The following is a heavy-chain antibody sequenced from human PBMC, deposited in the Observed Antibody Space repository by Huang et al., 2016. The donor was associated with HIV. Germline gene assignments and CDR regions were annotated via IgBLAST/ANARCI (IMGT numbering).Heavy chain of an antibody. CDR1: GGSITSSSYY. CDR2: IYYSGST. D-gene: IGHD3-22*01. J-gene: IGHJ3*02. Sequence: QLQLQGSGPGLVKPSETLSLTCTVSGGSITSSSYYWGWIRQPPGKGLEWVGSIYYSGSTDHNPCLKGRVSVSVDTSKSQYSRKMGSVMAADTAVYYCARHFSYYDSSGYTPWDAFDIWGQGTMVTVSS. V-gene: IGHV4-39*01. CDR3: ARHFSYYDSSGYTPWDAFDI.